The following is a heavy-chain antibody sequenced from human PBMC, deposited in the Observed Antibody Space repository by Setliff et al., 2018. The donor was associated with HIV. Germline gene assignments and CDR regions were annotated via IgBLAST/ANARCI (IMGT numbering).Heavy chain of an antibody. CDR2: ISSSGTTI. CDR1: GFTFSSYS. J-gene: IGHJ4*02. V-gene: IGHV3-48*04. D-gene: IGHD1-20*01. Sequence: GSLRLSCAASGFTFSSYSMNWVRQAPGKGLEWVSYISSSGTTIYYADSVKGRFTISRDNAKNSLYLQINSLRAEDTAVYYCASAVGGNWKYYFDYWGQGILVTVSS. CDR3: ASAVGGNWKYYFDY.